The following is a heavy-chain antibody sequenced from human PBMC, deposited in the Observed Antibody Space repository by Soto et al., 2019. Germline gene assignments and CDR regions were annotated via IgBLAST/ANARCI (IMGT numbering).Heavy chain of an antibody. Sequence: AVKVSHKASRFCFRNFVISWVRQAPGKGLECMGGIVPVFGRPNYAQRFRGRLTITVDDSKSTGYMDLISLRSDDTAVYYCAREGSGYNFWGQGTQVTVSS. J-gene: IGHJ4*02. CDR3: AREGSGYNF. CDR2: IVPVFGRP. D-gene: IGHD5-12*01. V-gene: IGHV1-69*13. CDR1: RFCFRNFV.